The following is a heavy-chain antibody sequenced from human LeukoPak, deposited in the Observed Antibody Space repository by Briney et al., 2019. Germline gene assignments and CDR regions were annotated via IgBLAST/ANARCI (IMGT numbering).Heavy chain of an antibody. V-gene: IGHV4-59*01. CDR2: IYYSGST. J-gene: IGHJ4*02. Sequence: SETLSLTCTVSDGSISSYYWSWIRQPPGKGLEWIGYIYYSGSTNYNPSLQSRVTISVGTSKNQFSLKLSSVTAADTAVYYCARGDGYIHASIFDSWGQGTLVTVSS. CDR3: ARGDGYIHASIFDS. D-gene: IGHD5-24*01. CDR1: DGSISSYY.